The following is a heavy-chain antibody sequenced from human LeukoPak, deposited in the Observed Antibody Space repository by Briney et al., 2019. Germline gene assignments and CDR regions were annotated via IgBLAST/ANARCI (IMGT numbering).Heavy chain of an antibody. CDR2: IYSGGST. CDR3: ARDRDVRSYYYYYGMDV. D-gene: IGHD5-24*01. J-gene: IGHJ6*02. Sequence: GGSLRLSCAASGFTVSSNYMSWVRQAPGKGLDWVSVIYSGGSTYYADSVKGRFAISRDNSKNTLYLQMNSLRAEDTAVYYCARDRDVRSYYYYYGMDVWGQGTTVTVSS. V-gene: IGHV3-53*01. CDR1: GFTVSSNY.